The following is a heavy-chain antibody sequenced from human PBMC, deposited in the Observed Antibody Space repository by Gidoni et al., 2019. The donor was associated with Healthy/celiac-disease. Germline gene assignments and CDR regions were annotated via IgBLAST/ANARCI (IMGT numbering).Heavy chain of an antibody. J-gene: IGHJ4*02. CDR1: GFTFSSYG. CDR3: AKGGRGWELLLTT. CDR2: ISYDGSNK. V-gene: IGHV3-30*18. Sequence: QVQLVESGGGVVQPGRSLRLSCAASGFTFSSYGMHWVRQAPGKGLEWVAVISYDGSNKYYADSGKGRFTISRENSKNTLYLQMNSLRAEDTAVYYCAKGGRGWELLLTTWGQGTLVTVSS. D-gene: IGHD1-26*01.